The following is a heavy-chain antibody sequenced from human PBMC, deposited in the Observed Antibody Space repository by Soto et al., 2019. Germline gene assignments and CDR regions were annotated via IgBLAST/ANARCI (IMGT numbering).Heavy chain of an antibody. Sequence: QVQLVQSGAEAGKPGSSVKVSCRASGGIFSSFTISWVRQAPGQGREWLGGIIPIFDTPTYAQNFQGRVTITADKSTNTVYMELSSLRSEDTAVYYCATHGATTMARGAMKHYYYVMDVWGQGTTVTVSS. CDR1: GGIFSSFT. CDR2: IIPIFDTP. J-gene: IGHJ6*02. V-gene: IGHV1-69*06. D-gene: IGHD3-10*01. CDR3: ATHGATTMARGAMKHYYYVMDV.